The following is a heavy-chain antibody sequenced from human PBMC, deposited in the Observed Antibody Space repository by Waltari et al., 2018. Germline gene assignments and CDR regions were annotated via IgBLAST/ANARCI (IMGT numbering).Heavy chain of an antibody. CDR1: GFTFSSYW. J-gene: IGHJ6*02. Sequence: EVQLVESGGGLVQPGGSLRLSCAVSGFTFSSYWMHWVRQAPGKGLVWVSRINSEGSRTSYADSVKGRFTISRDNAKNTLYLQMNSLRAEDTAVYYCARDGFYGSGSYYDYYGMDVWGQGTTVTVSS. V-gene: IGHV3-74*01. CDR2: INSEGSRT. D-gene: IGHD3-10*01. CDR3: ARDGFYGSGSYYDYYGMDV.